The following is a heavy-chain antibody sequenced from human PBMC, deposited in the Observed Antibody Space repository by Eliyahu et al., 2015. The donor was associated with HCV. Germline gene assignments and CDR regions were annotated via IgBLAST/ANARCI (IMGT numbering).Heavy chain of an antibody. V-gene: IGHV4-59*01. J-gene: IGHJ5*02. CDR1: XGSIXXXH. D-gene: IGHD6-19*01. CDR2: IHYSGST. Sequence: QVQLQESXPGLVKPSETLSLXCTXXXGSIXXXHWXWTRQPPGKGLEWIGYIHYSGSTNYNPSLKSRVTISVDTSKNQFSLNLTSVTAADTAMYYCASGGGGIAVTGTGGWFDPWGQGTLVTVSS. CDR3: ASGGGGIAVTGTGGWFDP.